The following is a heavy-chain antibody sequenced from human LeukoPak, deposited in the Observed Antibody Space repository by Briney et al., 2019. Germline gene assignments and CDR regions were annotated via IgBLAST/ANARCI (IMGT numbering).Heavy chain of an antibody. Sequence: GASVKVSCKASGYTFTGYYMHWVRQAPGQGLEWMGIINPSGGSTSYAQKFQGRVTMTRDTSTSTVYMELSSLRSEDTAVYYCARDEGGPYYYDSSGYENWGQGTLVTVSS. V-gene: IGHV1-46*01. CDR3: ARDEGGPYYYDSSGYEN. D-gene: IGHD3-22*01. CDR2: INPSGGST. J-gene: IGHJ4*02. CDR1: GYTFTGYY.